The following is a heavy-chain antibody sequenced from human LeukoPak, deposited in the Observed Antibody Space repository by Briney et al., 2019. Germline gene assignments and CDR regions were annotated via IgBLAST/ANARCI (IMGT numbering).Heavy chain of an antibody. Sequence: GGSLRLSCAASGFSFSSYGMHWVRQAPGKGLEWVAVISYDGDNKYYADSVNGRFAISRDDSKNTLSLQMDSLRAEDTAVYYCAKDIRVWGSYRYPCLDYWGQGTLVTVSA. CDR1: GFSFSSYG. CDR3: AKDIRVWGSYRYPCLDY. V-gene: IGHV3-30*18. D-gene: IGHD3-16*02. J-gene: IGHJ4*02. CDR2: ISYDGDNK.